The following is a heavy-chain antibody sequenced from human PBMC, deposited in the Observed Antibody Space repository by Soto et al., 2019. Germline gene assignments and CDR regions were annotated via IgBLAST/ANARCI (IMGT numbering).Heavy chain of an antibody. CDR2: INPNSGNI. CDR1: GNTFTSYD. V-gene: IGHV1-8*01. Sequence: ASVKVSCKASGNTFTSYDINWLRQSTGHGLEWMGWINPNSGNIGYAQKFQGRVTMTRDTAIRTAYMEVSRLRSDDTAVYYCARGRASGSYYLLDYWGQGTLVTVSS. CDR3: ARGRASGSYYLLDY. J-gene: IGHJ4*02. D-gene: IGHD3-10*01.